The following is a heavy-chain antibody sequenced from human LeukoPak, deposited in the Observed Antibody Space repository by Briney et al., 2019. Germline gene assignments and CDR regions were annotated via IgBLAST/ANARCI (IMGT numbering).Heavy chain of an antibody. J-gene: IGHJ4*02. D-gene: IGHD6-13*01. Sequence: SETLSLTCTVSGYSISSGYYWGWIRQPPGKGLEWIGSIYHSGSTYYNPSLKSRVTISVDTSKNQLSLKLSSVTAADTAVYYCARMMAAVPPSFDYWGQGTLVAVSS. CDR1: GYSISSGYY. CDR2: IYHSGST. V-gene: IGHV4-38-2*02. CDR3: ARMMAAVPPSFDY.